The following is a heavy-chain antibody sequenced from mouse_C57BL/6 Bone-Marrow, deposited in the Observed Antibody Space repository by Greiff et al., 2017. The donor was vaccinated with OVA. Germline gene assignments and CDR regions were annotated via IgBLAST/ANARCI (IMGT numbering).Heavy chain of an antibody. CDR2: IHPSDSDT. CDR1: GYSFTSYW. CDR3: AMGGTGSPYAMDY. Sequence: VQLQQPGAELVKPGASVKVSCKASGYSFTSYWMHWVKQRPGQGLEWIGRIHPSDSDTNYNQKFKGKATLTVDKSSSTAYMQLSSLTSEDSAVYYCAMGGTGSPYAMDYWGQGTSVTVSS. J-gene: IGHJ4*01. V-gene: IGHV1-74*01.